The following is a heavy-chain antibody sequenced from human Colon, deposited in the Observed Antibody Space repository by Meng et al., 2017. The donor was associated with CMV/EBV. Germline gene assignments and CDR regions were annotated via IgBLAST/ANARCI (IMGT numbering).Heavy chain of an antibody. V-gene: IGHV3-7*03. CDR3: AKTIAPGTLARPFDP. Sequence: GGSLRLSCAASGFTFSRYWMRWVRQAPGKGLEWVANTNQDGSEKYHVDSVKGRFTISRDNSRNTVFLQINSLRADDTAVYFCAKTIAPGTLARPFDPWGQGTLVTVSS. J-gene: IGHJ5*02. CDR1: GFTFSRYW. D-gene: IGHD6-6*01. CDR2: TNQDGSEK.